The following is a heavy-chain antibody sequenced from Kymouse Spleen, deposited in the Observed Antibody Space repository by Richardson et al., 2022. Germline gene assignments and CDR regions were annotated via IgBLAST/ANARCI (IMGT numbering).Heavy chain of an antibody. D-gene: IGHD2-8*01. Sequence: EVQLVESGGGLVQPGGSLRLSCAASGFTFSSYAMSWVRQAPGKGLEWVSAISGSGGSTYYADSVKGRFTISRDNSKNTLYLQMNSLRAEDTAVYYCAKGARYCTNGVCYRGGMDVWGQGTTVTVSS. J-gene: IGHJ6*02. CDR3: AKGARYCTNGVCYRGGMDV. CDR1: GFTFSSYA. CDR2: ISGSGGST. V-gene: IGHV3-23*04.